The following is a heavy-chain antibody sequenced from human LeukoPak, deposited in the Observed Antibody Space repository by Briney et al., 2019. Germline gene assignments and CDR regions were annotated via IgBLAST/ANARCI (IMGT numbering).Heavy chain of an antibody. J-gene: IGHJ4*02. V-gene: IGHV3-7*01. CDR2: IKQDGSEK. D-gene: IGHD3-22*01. CDR1: GFTFSSSA. CDR3: ARDSYEYYDSSGYYPH. Sequence: PGGSLRLSCAASGFTFSSSAMSWVRQAPGKGLEWVANIKQDGSEKYYVDSVKGRFTISRDNSKNTLYLQMNSLRAEDTAVYYCARDSYEYYDSSGYYPHWGQGTLVTVSS.